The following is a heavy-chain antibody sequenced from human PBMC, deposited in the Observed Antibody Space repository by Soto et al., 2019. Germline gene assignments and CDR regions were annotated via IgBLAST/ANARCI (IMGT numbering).Heavy chain of an antibody. CDR1: GFTFSSYA. Sequence: EVQLLESGGGLVQPGGSLRLSCAASGFTFSSYAMSWVRQAPGKGLEWVSAISGSGGSTYYADSVKGRFTISRDNSKNTLYLQMNSLRAEDTAVYYCAKDGGYCSSTSCYGGYYYYGMDVWGQGTTVTVSS. D-gene: IGHD2-2*01. J-gene: IGHJ6*02. CDR3: AKDGGYCSSTSCYGGYYYYGMDV. V-gene: IGHV3-23*01. CDR2: ISGSGGST.